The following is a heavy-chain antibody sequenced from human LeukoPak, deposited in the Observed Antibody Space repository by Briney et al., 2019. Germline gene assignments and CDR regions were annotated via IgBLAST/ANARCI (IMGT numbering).Heavy chain of an antibody. CDR3: AKEGPFSAIFGVVIRAFDY. V-gene: IGHV3-30*18. CDR2: ISYDGSNK. D-gene: IGHD3-3*01. CDR1: GFTFSSYG. J-gene: IGHJ4*02. Sequence: GGSLRLSYAASGFTFSSYGMHWVRQAPGKGLEWVAVISYDGSNKYYADSVKGRFTISRDNSKNTLYLQMNSLRAEDTAVYYCAKEGPFSAIFGVVIRAFDYWGQGTLVTVSS.